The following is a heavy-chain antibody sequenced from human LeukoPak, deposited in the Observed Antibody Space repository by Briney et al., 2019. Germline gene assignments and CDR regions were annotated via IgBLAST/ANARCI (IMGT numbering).Heavy chain of an antibody. CDR2: ISSSSSYT. V-gene: IGHV3-21*01. J-gene: IGHJ4*02. Sequence: PGGSLRLSCAASGFTFSSYSMNWVRQAPGKGLEWVSSISSSSSYTNYADSVKGRFTISRDNAKNSLYLQMNSLRAEDTAVYYCARARIPGLPGYWGQGTLVTVSS. D-gene: IGHD2-2*02. CDR3: ARARIPGLPGY. CDR1: GFTFSSYS.